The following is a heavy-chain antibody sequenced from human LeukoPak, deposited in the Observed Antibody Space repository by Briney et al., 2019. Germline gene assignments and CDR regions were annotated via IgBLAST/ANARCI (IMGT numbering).Heavy chain of an antibody. J-gene: IGHJ4*02. V-gene: IGHV3-23*01. CDR3: AKVASYYYDSSAYYDH. D-gene: IGHD3-22*01. CDR1: GFTFSSYA. CDR2: ISGSGGST. Sequence: GGSLRLSCAASGFTFSSYAMSWVRQAPGKGLEWVSGISGSGGSTHYADSVKGRFTISRDNSKNTLYLQMNSLRAEDTAVYYCAKVASYYYDSSAYYDHWGQGTPVTVSS.